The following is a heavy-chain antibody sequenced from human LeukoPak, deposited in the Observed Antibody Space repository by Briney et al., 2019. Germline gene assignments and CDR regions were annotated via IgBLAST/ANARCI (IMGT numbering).Heavy chain of an antibody. CDR2: IKSKAHDWTT. Sequence: PGGSLRLSCAASGFTFSNAYMSWVRQAPGKGLEWVGRIKSKAHDWTTEYAAPVKGRFTISRDDSKNTLFLQMNSLQTEDAALYYCATYSSSYYYFVYWGQGTLVTVSS. CDR1: GFTFSNAY. CDR3: ATYSSSYYYFVY. D-gene: IGHD6-13*01. V-gene: IGHV3-15*01. J-gene: IGHJ4*02.